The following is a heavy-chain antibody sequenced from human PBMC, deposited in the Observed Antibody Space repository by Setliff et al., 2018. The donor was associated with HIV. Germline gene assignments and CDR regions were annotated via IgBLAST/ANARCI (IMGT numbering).Heavy chain of an antibody. CDR3: ARDIQAAGTGWFDP. CDR1: GGSFTSRSYY. D-gene: IGHD6-13*01. CDR2: IYHSGST. Sequence: SETLSLTCTVSGGSFTSRSYYWGWIRQPPGKGLEWIGSIYHSGSTYYNPSLKSRVTISLDTSKNQFSLKLSSVTAADTAVYYCARDIQAAGTGWFDPWGQGTLVTVS. J-gene: IGHJ5*02. V-gene: IGHV4-39*07.